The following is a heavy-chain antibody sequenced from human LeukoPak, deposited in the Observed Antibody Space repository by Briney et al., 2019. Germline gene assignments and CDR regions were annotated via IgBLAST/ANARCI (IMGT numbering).Heavy chain of an antibody. Sequence: SETLSLTCVVYGGPFSGYYWNWIRQPPGKGLEWIGEINHRGSTDYTPSLKSRVTISLDTSRNQFSLKLNSVTAADTAVYYCAKSNGYGLIDIWGQGTMVTVSS. CDR2: INHRGST. D-gene: IGHD3-22*01. V-gene: IGHV4-34*01. CDR3: AKSNGYGLIDI. CDR1: GGPFSGYY. J-gene: IGHJ3*02.